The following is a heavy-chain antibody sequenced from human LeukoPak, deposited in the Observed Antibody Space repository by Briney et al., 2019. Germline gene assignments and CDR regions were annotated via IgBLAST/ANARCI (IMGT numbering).Heavy chain of an antibody. Sequence: SETLSLTCTVSGGSISSSSYYWGWIRPPPGKGLEWIGSIYYSGSTYYNPALKSRVTISVDTSKNQFSLKLSSVTAADTAVYYCARHIIVDNWFDPWGQGTLVTVSS. CDR3: ARHIIVDNWFDP. J-gene: IGHJ5*02. D-gene: IGHD2-15*01. CDR1: GGSISSSSYY. V-gene: IGHV4-39*01. CDR2: IYYSGST.